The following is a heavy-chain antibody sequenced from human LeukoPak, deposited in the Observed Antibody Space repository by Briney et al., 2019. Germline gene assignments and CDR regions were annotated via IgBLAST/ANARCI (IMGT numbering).Heavy chain of an antibody. CDR2: IYPGDSDT. V-gene: IGHV5-51*01. D-gene: IGHD2-21*02. CDR1: GYSFTSYW. Sequence: GESLKISCKGSGYSFTSYWIGWVRQMPGKGLEWMGIIYPGDSDTRYSPSFQGQVAISVDKSIRTAYLQWSSLKASDIAMYYCARLPYCGGDCYPNWFDTWGQGTLVTVSS. J-gene: IGHJ5*02. CDR3: ARLPYCGGDCYPNWFDT.